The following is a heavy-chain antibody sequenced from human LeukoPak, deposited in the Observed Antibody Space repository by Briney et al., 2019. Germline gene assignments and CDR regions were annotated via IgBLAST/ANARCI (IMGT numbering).Heavy chain of an antibody. V-gene: IGHV1-69*01. Sequence: SVKVSCKASGGSFSSYTINWGRQAPGQGLECMGGIIPIFGTPKYAQKFQGRVTITADESTSTAYMELSSLSSEDTAVYYCASAAIDREYFQHWGQGTLVTVSS. J-gene: IGHJ1*01. CDR3: ASAAIDREYFQH. CDR2: IIPIFGTP. D-gene: IGHD2-2*01. CDR1: GGSFSSYT.